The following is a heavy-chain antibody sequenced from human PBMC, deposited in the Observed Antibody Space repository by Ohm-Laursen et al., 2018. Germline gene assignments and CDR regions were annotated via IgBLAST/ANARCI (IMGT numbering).Heavy chain of an antibody. CDR3: TTGHTAMVPDY. CDR1: GFTFSSYG. D-gene: IGHD5-18*01. CDR2: IKSKTNGGTT. V-gene: IGHV3-15*01. J-gene: IGHJ4*02. Sequence: SLRLSCAASGFTFSSYGMHWVRQAPGKGLEWVGRIKSKTNGGTTDYAAPVKGRFTISRDDSKNTLYLQMNSLKTEDTAVYYCTTGHTAMVPDYWGQGTLVTVSS.